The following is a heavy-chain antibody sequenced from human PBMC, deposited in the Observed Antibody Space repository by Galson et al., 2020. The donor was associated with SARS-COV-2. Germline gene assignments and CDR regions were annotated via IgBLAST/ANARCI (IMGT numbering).Heavy chain of an antibody. D-gene: IGHD3-10*01. CDR3: ARGTMWFGDPRAFDV. CDR1: GDYMDSRGYY. CDR2: VEDSGST. V-gene: IGHV4-61*08. J-gene: IGHJ3*01. Sequence: ASETLSLTCTVSGDYMDSRGYYWSWIRQPPGRGLEWIGYVEDSGSTNYNSSLKSRVTLSRDTSRNQFSLKVTSVTAADTATYYCARGTMWFGDPRAFDVWGQGTTVTVSS.